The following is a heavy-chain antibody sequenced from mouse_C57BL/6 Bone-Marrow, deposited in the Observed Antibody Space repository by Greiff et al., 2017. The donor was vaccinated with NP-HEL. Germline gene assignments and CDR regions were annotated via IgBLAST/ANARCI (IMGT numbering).Heavy chain of an antibody. Sequence: EVKVVESGGGLVKPGGSLKLSCAASGFTFSDYGMHWVRQAPEKGLEWVAYISSGSSTIYYADTVKGRFTISRDNAKNTLFLQMTSLRSEDTAMYYCARGRELGLFAYWGQGTLVTVSA. V-gene: IGHV5-17*01. CDR3: ARGRELGLFAY. CDR2: ISSGSSTI. CDR1: GFTFSDYG. D-gene: IGHD4-1*01. J-gene: IGHJ3*01.